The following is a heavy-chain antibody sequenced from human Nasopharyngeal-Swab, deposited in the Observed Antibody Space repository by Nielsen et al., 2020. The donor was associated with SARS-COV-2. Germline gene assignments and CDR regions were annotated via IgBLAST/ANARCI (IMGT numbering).Heavy chain of an antibody. CDR1: GFTFSSYP. Sequence: GESLKISCVASGFTFSSYPMHWVRQAPGKGLEWVAVISYDGSNEHYVDSVKGRFTISRDNSKNTPYLQMNSLRPEDTAVYYCARVWQMGELVGGLAYWGQGTLVTVSS. CDR2: ISYDGSNE. CDR3: ARVWQMGELVGGLAY. J-gene: IGHJ4*02. V-gene: IGHV3-30-3*01. D-gene: IGHD1-26*01.